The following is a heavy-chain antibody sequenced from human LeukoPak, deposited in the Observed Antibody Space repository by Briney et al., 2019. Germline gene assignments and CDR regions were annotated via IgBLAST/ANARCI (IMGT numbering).Heavy chain of an antibody. CDR1: GYSFTSYG. V-gene: IGHV1-69*13. CDR2: IIPIFGTA. Sequence: SVKVSCKASGYSFTSYGITWVRQAPGQGLEWMGGIIPIFGTANYAQKFQGRVTITADESTSTAYMELSSLRSEDTAVYYCARDFRGYHAFDIWGQGTMVTVSS. D-gene: IGHD3-22*01. CDR3: ARDFRGYHAFDI. J-gene: IGHJ3*02.